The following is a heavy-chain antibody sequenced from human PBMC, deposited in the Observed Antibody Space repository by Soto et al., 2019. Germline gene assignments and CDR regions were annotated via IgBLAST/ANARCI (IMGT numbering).Heavy chain of an antibody. J-gene: IGHJ4*02. CDR2: IYYSGST. D-gene: IGHD3-22*01. Sequence: SETLSLTCTVSGGSVSSGSYYWSWIRQPPGKGLEWIGYIYYSGSTNYNPSLKSRVTISVDTSKNQFSLKLSSVTAADTAVYYCARGVYDSRGYYTSFDYWGQGTLVTVSS. CDR3: ARGVYDSRGYYTSFDY. CDR1: GGSVSSGSYY. V-gene: IGHV4-61*01.